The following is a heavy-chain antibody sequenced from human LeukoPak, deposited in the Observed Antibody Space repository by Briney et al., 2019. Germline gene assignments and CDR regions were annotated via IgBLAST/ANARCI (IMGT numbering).Heavy chain of an antibody. J-gene: IGHJ3*02. V-gene: IGHV4-59*01. CDR1: GGSISSYY. CDR3: AREMDSGSDSLDAFDI. Sequence: ASETLSLTCTVSGGSISSYYWSWIRQPPGKGLEWIGYIYYSGSTNYNPSLKSRVTISVDTSKNQFSLKLSSVTAADTAVYYCAREMDSGSDSLDAFDIWGQGTMVTVSS. CDR2: IYYSGST. D-gene: IGHD1-26*01.